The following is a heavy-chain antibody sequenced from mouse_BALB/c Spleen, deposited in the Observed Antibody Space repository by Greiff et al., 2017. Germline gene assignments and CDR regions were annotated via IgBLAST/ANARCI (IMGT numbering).Heavy chain of an antibody. CDR2: ISCYNGAT. D-gene: IGHD2-3*01. Sequence: VQLQQSGPELVKTGASVKISCKASGYSFTGYYMHWVKQSHGKSLEWIGYISCYNGATSYNQKFKGKATLTVDKSSSTAYMQLKSLTSEDSAVYYCARAGDGYFYYYAMDYWGQGTSVTVSS. J-gene: IGHJ4*01. CDR3: ARAGDGYFYYYAMDY. CDR1: GYSFTGYY. V-gene: IGHV1S135*01.